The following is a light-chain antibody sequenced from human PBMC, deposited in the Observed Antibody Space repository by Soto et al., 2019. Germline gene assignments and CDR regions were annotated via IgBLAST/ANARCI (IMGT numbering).Light chain of an antibody. CDR3: QEWSSSGGFWV. J-gene: IGLJ3*02. CDR2: DDT. CDR1: NIGGAS. Sequence: SYELIQAPSVSVAPGQTARIACGGDNIGGASVHWYQQKPGQAPVLVVYDDTNRPSGIPERFSGSRSGNTATLTVSRGEGGDEADYYYQEWSSSGGFWVFCGGTKLTV. V-gene: IGLV3-21*02.